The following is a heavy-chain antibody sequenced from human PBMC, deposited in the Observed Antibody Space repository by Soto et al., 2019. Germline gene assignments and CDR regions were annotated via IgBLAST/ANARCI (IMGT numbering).Heavy chain of an antibody. Sequence: GESLKISCKGSGYSFTSYWIAWVRQMPGKGLECMGIIYPGDSDTRYSPSFQGQVTISVDKSINTAYLQWSSLRASDTAIYYCARDLALAGNYWGQGVLVTVSS. J-gene: IGHJ4*02. D-gene: IGHD6-19*01. CDR3: ARDLALAGNY. CDR2: IYPGDSDT. CDR1: GYSFTSYW. V-gene: IGHV5-51*01.